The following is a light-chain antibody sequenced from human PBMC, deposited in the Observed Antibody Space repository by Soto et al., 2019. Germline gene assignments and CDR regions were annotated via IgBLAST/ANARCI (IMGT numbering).Light chain of an antibody. Sequence: DIQMTQSPSSLSASVGDRVTITCQASQDISNHLNWYQHKPGEAPKLLIYAASNLETGVPSRFNRRGSGTDFTFTINPLQPEDIAIYYCQHYGSLPYIFGQGTTLEIK. CDR3: QHYGSLPYI. V-gene: IGKV1-33*01. CDR1: QDISNH. J-gene: IGKJ2*01. CDR2: AAS.